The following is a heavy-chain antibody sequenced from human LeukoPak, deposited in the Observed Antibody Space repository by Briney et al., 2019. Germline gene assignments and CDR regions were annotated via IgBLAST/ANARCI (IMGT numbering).Heavy chain of an antibody. CDR1: GFTFSSYS. V-gene: IGHV3-23*01. Sequence: GGSLRLSCAASGFTFSSYSMNWVRQAPGKGLEWVSAISGSGGSTYYADSVKGRFTISRDNSKNTLYLQMNSLRAEDTAVYYCARGSEWLLPFDYWGQGTLVTVSS. J-gene: IGHJ4*02. D-gene: IGHD3-22*01. CDR2: ISGSGGST. CDR3: ARGSEWLLPFDY.